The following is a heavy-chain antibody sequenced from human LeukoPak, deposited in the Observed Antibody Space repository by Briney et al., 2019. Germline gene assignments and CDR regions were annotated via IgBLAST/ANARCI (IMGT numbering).Heavy chain of an antibody. Sequence: GGSLRLSCAASGFTVSSNYMSWVRQAPGKGLEWVSDISGSGGNTYYGDSVKGRFTISRDNSKNTLYLQMNSLRAEDTAVYYCATQKGDSPDYWGQGTLVTVSS. V-gene: IGHV3-23*01. D-gene: IGHD2-21*01. CDR1: GFTVSSNY. CDR2: ISGSGGNT. J-gene: IGHJ4*02. CDR3: ATQKGDSPDY.